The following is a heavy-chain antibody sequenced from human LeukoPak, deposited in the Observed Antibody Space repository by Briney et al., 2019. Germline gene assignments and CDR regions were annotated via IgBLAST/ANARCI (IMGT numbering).Heavy chain of an antibody. CDR2: ISGSGGST. CDR3: AKDGRYYDSSGYYRPYYFDY. Sequence: GGSLRLSCAASGFTFSSYAMSWVRQAPGKGLEWVSAISGSGGSTYYADSVKGRFTISRDNSKNTLYLQMNSLRAEDTAVYYCAKDGRYYDSSGYYRPYYFDYWGQGTLVTVSS. D-gene: IGHD3-22*01. V-gene: IGHV3-23*01. CDR1: GFTFSSYA. J-gene: IGHJ4*02.